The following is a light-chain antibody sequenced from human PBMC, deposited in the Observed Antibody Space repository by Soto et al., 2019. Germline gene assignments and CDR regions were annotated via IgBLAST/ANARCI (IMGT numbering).Light chain of an antibody. V-gene: IGLV2-14*01. CDR2: DVS. CDR3: SSYTSSSTLLYV. Sequence: QSVLTQPASVSGSPGQSITISCTGTSRGVGGYNYVSWYQQHPGKAPKLMIYDVSNRPSGVSNRFSGSKSGNTASLTISGLQAEDEADYYCSSYTSSSTLLYVFGTGTKVTVL. J-gene: IGLJ1*01. CDR1: SRGVGGYNY.